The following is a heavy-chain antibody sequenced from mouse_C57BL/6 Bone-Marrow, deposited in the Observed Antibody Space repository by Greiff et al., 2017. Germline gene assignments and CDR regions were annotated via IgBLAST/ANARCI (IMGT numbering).Heavy chain of an antibody. Sequence: VQLQQSGAELVRPGSSVKMSCKTSGYTFTSYGINWVKQRPGQGLEWIGYIYIGNGYTDYNEKFKGKATLTSDTSSSTAYMQLSSLTSEDSAIYFCASYYLDYWGQGTTLTVSS. D-gene: IGHD1-1*01. CDR2: IYIGNGYT. CDR3: ASYYLDY. CDR1: GYTFTSYG. V-gene: IGHV1-58*01. J-gene: IGHJ2*01.